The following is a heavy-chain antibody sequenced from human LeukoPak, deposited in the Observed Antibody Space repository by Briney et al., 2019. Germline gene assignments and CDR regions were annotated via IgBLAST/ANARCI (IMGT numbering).Heavy chain of an antibody. V-gene: IGHV3-66*01. Sequence: PGGSLGLSCAASGFTVISNYMSWVRQAPGKGLEWVSVIYGGGSTYYADSVKGRFTISRDNSKNTLYLQMNSLRAEDTAVYYCATEALRPYPAFDSWGHGTLVTVSS. CDR2: IYGGGST. D-gene: IGHD3-16*01. CDR1: GFTVISNY. CDR3: ATEALRPYPAFDS. J-gene: IGHJ4*01.